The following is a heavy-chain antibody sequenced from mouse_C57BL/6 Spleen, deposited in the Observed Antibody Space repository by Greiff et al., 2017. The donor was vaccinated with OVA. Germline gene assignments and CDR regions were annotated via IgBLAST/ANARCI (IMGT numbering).Heavy chain of an antibody. Sequence: QVQLQQSGAELARPGASVKMSCKASGYTFTSYTMHWVKQRPGQGLEWIGYINPSSGYTKYNQKFKDKATLTADKSSSTAYMQLSSLTSEDSAVYYCAPIYDGYSYWYFDVWGTGTTVTVSS. J-gene: IGHJ1*03. D-gene: IGHD2-3*01. V-gene: IGHV1-4*01. CDR2: INPSSGYT. CDR3: APIYDGYSYWYFDV. CDR1: GYTFTSYT.